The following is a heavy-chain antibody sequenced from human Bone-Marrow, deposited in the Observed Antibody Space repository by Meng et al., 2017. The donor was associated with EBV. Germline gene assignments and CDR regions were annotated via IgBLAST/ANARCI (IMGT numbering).Heavy chain of an antibody. CDR2: ISWDGGST. J-gene: IGHJ4*02. V-gene: IGHV3-43*01. Sequence: EVQLVESGGVVVQPGGSVRLAFGASGFTFDDYTMHLVRQAPGKGLEWVSLISWDGGSTYYADSVKGRFTISRDNSKNSLYLQMNSLRTEDTALYYCAKDRGLIAAAGYFDYWGQGTLVTVSS. CDR3: AKDRGLIAAAGYFDY. CDR1: GFTFDDYT. D-gene: IGHD6-13*01.